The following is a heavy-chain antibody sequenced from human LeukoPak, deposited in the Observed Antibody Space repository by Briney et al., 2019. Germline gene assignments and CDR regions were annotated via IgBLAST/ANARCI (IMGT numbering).Heavy chain of an antibody. CDR2: IASKTDGGTT. J-gene: IGHJ4*02. CDR3: TTGIRGD. CDR1: GFTFSTYA. Sequence: GGSLRLSCAASGFTFSTYAMSWVRQAPGKGLEWVGRIASKTDGGTTDYAAPVKGRFTISRDDSKNTLFLQMNSLKTEDAAVYYCTTGIRGDCGQGTLVTVSS. V-gene: IGHV3-15*04.